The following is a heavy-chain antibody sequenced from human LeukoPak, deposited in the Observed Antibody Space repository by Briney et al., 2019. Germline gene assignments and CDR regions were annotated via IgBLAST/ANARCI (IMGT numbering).Heavy chain of an antibody. CDR3: ARDVSYSSGWYPRGDAFDI. J-gene: IGHJ3*02. Sequence: GGSLRPSCAASGFTFSDYYMSWIRQAPGKALEWVSYVSSGSSTIYYADSVKGRFTVSRDNAKNSLYLQMNSLRAEDTAVYYCARDVSYSSGWYPRGDAFDIWGQGTMVTVSS. CDR2: VSSGSSTI. V-gene: IGHV3-11*04. D-gene: IGHD6-19*01. CDR1: GFTFSDYY.